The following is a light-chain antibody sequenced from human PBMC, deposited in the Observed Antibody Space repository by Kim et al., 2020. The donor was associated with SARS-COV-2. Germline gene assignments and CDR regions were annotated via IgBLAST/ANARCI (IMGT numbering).Light chain of an antibody. CDR1: RGADGGYNY. V-gene: IGLV2-8*01. CDR3: SSYAGSNNLV. Sequence: GQSPTISCTGNRGADGGYNYVSWYQQHPGKAPKLMIYEVSKRPSGVPDRFSGSKSGNTASLTVSGLQAEDEADYYCSSYAGSNNLVFGGGTQLTVL. J-gene: IGLJ2*01. CDR2: EVS.